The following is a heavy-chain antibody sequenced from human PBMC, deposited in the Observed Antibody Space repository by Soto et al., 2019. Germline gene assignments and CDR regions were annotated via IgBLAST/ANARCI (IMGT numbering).Heavy chain of an antibody. Sequence: SVKVSCKASGGTFSSYATSWVRQAPGQGLEWMGGIIPIFGTANYAQKFQGRVTITADESTSTAYMELSSLRSEDTAVYYCARVRRIRAAVLLFYYGMDVWGQGTTVTVSS. CDR2: IIPIFGTA. V-gene: IGHV1-69*13. D-gene: IGHD3-3*02. CDR3: ARVRRIRAAVLLFYYGMDV. J-gene: IGHJ6*02. CDR1: GGTFSSYA.